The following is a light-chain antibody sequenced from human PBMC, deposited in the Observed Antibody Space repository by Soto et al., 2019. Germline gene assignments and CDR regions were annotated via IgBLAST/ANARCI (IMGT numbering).Light chain of an antibody. V-gene: IGKV3-20*01. CDR2: GAS. CDR1: QSVSSTF. J-gene: IGKJ1*01. CDR3: QQFDSSVT. Sequence: EIVLTQSPGSLSWSPGERATLSCRASQSVSSTFFAWYQQRPGQAPRLLMYGASSRATGIPERFSGSGSGTDFTLTISRLEPEDFAVYDCQQFDSSVTFGQGPQVEIK.